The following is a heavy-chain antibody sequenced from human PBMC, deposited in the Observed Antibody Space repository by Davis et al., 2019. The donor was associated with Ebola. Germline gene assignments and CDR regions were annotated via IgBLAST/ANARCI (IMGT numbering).Heavy chain of an antibody. CDR1: GGSISSANYY. CDR2: IYYSGNT. CDR3: ARLDGGNSGAFDS. V-gene: IGHV4-30-4*08. D-gene: IGHD4-23*01. J-gene: IGHJ4*02. Sequence: PSETLSLTCAVSGGSISSANYYWSWIRQPPGKGLEWVGYIYYSGNTYYHPSLQSRVIISIDTSKNHFSLKLNSVTAADTAVYYCARLDGGNSGAFDSWGQGTLVTVSS.